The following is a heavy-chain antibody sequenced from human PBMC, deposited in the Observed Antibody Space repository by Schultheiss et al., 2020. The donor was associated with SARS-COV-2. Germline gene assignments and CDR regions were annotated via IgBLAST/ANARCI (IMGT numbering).Heavy chain of an antibody. CDR1: GFTFSSYG. J-gene: IGHJ4*02. V-gene: IGHV3-7*03. CDR3: AKDQTYDY. CDR2: IKQDGSEK. Sequence: GGSLRLSCAASGFTFSSYGMHWVRQAPGKGLEWVANIKQDGSEKYYVDSVKGRFTISRDNAKNSLYLQMNSLRAEDTAVYYCAKDQTYDYWGQGTLVTVSS.